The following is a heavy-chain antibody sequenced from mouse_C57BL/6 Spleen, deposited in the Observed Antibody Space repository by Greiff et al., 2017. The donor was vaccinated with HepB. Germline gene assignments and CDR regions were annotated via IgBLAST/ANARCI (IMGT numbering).Heavy chain of an antibody. CDR3: ASLYSNWFAY. D-gene: IGHD2-5*01. J-gene: IGHJ3*01. CDR2: IRNKANGYTT. CDR1: GFTFTDYY. V-gene: IGHV7-3*01. Sequence: EVMLVESGGGLVQPGGSLSLSCAASGFTFTDYYMSWVRQPPGKALEWLGFIRNKANGYTTEYSASVKGRFTISRANSQSILYLQMNALRAEDSATYYCASLYSNWFAYWGQGTLVTVSA.